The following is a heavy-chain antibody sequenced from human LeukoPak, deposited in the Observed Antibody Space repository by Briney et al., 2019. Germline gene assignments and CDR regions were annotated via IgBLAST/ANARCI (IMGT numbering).Heavy chain of an antibody. CDR2: ISYDGSNK. Sequence: GSLRLSCAASGFTFSNYAMHWVRQAPGKGLEWVAVISYDGSNKFYADSVKGRFTISRDNSKNTLHLQMNSLRAEDTAVYYCARSLATSYYYMDVWGKGTTVTVSS. J-gene: IGHJ6*03. CDR3: ARSLATSYYYMDV. V-gene: IGHV3-30*04. D-gene: IGHD5-12*01. CDR1: GFTFSNYA.